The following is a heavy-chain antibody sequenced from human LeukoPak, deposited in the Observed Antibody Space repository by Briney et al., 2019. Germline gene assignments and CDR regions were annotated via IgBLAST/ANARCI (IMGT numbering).Heavy chain of an antibody. Sequence: XSXIRQPPXKGLEWIGEINHSGSTNYNPSLKSRVTISVDTSKNQFSLKLSSVTAADTAVYYCARDRLGYCSGGSCWARWFDPWGQGTLVTVSS. D-gene: IGHD2-15*01. V-gene: IGHV4-34*01. J-gene: IGHJ5*02. CDR3: ARDRLGYCSGGSCWARWFDP. CDR2: INHSGST.